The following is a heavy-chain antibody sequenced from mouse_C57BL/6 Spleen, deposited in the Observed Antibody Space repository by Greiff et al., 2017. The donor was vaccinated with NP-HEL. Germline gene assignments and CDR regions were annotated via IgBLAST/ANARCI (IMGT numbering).Heavy chain of an antibody. J-gene: IGHJ2*01. V-gene: IGHV1-72*01. CDR1: GYTFTSYW. CDR2: IDPNSGGT. D-gene: IGHD2-4*01. Sequence: QQSCKASGYTFTSYWMHWVKQRPGRGLEWIGRIDPNSGGTKYNEKFKSKATLTVDKPSSTAYMQLSSLTSEDSAVYYCARERNDYDEGYYFDYWGQGTTLTVSS. CDR3: ARERNDYDEGYYFDY.